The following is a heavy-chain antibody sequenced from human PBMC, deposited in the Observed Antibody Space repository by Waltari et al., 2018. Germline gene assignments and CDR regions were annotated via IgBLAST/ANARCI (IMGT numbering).Heavy chain of an antibody. CDR2: IYYSGCT. CDR3: ARHYYGSPFDI. CDR1: GGTISSSSYY. V-gene: IGHV4-39*01. Sequence: QLQLQESGPGLVKPSETLSITCPVSGGTISSSSYYWGWIRQPPGKGLEWIGSIYYSGCTYYNPSLKSRVTISVDTSKNQFALKLSSVTAADTAVYYCARHYYGSPFDIWGQGTMVTVSS. D-gene: IGHD3-10*01. J-gene: IGHJ3*02.